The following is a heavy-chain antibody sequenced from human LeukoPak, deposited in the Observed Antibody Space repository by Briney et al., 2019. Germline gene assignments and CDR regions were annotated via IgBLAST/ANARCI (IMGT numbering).Heavy chain of an antibody. CDR2: IYTSGST. CDR3: AREPRKPLYYDSSGYYLYYFDY. Sequence: PSETLSLTCTVSGGSISSYYWSWIRQPAGKGLEWIGRIYTSGSTNYNPSLKSRVTMSVDTSKNQFSLKLSSVTAADTAVYYCAREPRKPLYYDSSGYYLYYFDYWGQGTLVTVSS. V-gene: IGHV4-4*07. D-gene: IGHD3-22*01. J-gene: IGHJ4*02. CDR1: GGSISSYY.